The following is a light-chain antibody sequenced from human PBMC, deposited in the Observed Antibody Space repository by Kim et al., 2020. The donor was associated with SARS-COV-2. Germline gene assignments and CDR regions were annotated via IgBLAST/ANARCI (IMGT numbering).Light chain of an antibody. J-gene: IGLJ2*01. CDR1: NIGSKR. V-gene: IGLV3-21*04. CDR3: QVCDSGVV. Sequence: VSVAPGKTARITSGGNNIGSKRVHWYQQKPGQAPVLVIYYDSDRPSGIPERFSGSNSGNTATMTISRVEAGDEADYYCQVCDSGVVFGGGTQLTVL. CDR2: YDS.